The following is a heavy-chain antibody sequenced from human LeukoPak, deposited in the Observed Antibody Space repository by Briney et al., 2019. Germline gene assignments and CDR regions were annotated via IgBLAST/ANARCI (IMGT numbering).Heavy chain of an antibody. J-gene: IGHJ3*02. Sequence: PSETLSLTCTVSGGSISSGSYYWHWIRQPAGKGLEWIGRIYTSGSTNYNPSLKSRITISVDTSKNQFSLRLSSVTAADTAVYYCARGPYKYDGSGAFDIWGQGTMVTVSS. CDR2: IYTSGST. CDR1: GGSISSGSYY. D-gene: IGHD3-22*01. V-gene: IGHV4-61*02. CDR3: ARGPYKYDGSGAFDI.